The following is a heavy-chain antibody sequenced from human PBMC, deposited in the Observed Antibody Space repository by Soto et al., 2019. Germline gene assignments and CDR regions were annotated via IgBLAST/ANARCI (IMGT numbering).Heavy chain of an antibody. V-gene: IGHV3-23*01. Sequence: GGSLRLSCAASGFTFSSYAMSWVRQAPGKGLEWVSAISGSGGSTYYADSVKGRFTISRDNSKNTLYLQMNSLRAEDTAVYYCAKVAYYDYKWGSYRSYYFDYWGQGTLVTVSS. D-gene: IGHD3-16*02. CDR3: AKVAYYDYKWGSYRSYYFDY. J-gene: IGHJ4*02. CDR1: GFTFSSYA. CDR2: ISGSGGST.